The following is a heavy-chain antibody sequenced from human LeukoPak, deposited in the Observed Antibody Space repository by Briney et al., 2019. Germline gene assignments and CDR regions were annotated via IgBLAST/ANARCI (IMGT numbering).Heavy chain of an antibody. D-gene: IGHD3-10*01. CDR3: ARGQTYLWFGELLYGTGGAFDI. CDR1: GFTFSSYE. CDR2: ISSSGSTI. Sequence: GGSLRLSCAASGFTFSSYEMNWVRQAPGKGLEWVSYISSSGSTIYYADSVKGRFTISRDNAENSLYLQMNSLRAEDTAVYYCARGQTYLWFGELLYGTGGAFDIWGQGTMVTVSS. V-gene: IGHV3-48*03. J-gene: IGHJ3*02.